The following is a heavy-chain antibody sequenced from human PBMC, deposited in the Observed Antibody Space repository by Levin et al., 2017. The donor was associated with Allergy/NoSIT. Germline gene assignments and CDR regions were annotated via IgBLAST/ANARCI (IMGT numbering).Heavy chain of an antibody. Sequence: ASVKVSCKASGYTFTSYDINWVRQATGQGLEWMGWMNPNSGNTGYAQKFQGRVTMTRNTSISTAYMELSSLRSEDTAVYYCARSSRTYYGMDVWGQGTTVTVSS. V-gene: IGHV1-8*01. CDR2: MNPNSGNT. CDR3: ARSSRTYYGMDV. D-gene: IGHD2/OR15-2a*01. CDR1: GYTFTSYD. J-gene: IGHJ6*02.